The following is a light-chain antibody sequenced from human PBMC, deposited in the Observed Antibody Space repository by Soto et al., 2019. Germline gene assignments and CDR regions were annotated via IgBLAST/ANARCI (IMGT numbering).Light chain of an antibody. CDR1: QSISSW. CDR2: DAS. CDR3: KQNKNYWT. V-gene: IGKV1-5*01. Sequence: DIQMTQSPSTLSATAGDRVTITCRASQSISSWLAWYQHKPGKAPKLLIYDASNLDSEVTSRFSGSGAGTEYSRTIRNLQHDDCAIYYCKQNKNYWTSGQETREQTK. J-gene: IGKJ1*01.